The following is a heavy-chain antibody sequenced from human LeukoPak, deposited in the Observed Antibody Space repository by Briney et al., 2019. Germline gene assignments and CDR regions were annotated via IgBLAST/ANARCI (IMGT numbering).Heavy chain of an antibody. J-gene: IGHJ3*02. CDR1: GYTFTSHY. CDR3: ARGSIVGAKTLGFGAFDI. D-gene: IGHD1-26*01. CDR2: INPSGGSR. Sequence: EASVKVSCTASGYTFTSHYMHWVRQAPGQGLEWMGIINPSGGSRSYAQKFQGRVTMTRDTSTSTVYMELSSLRSEDTAVYYCARGSIVGAKTLGFGAFDIWGQGTMVTVSS. V-gene: IGHV1-46*01.